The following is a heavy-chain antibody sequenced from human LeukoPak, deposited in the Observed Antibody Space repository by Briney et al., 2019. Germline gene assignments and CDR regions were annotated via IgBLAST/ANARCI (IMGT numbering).Heavy chain of an antibody. J-gene: IGHJ4*02. CDR1: RFNIGSYW. V-gene: IGHV3-74*01. CDR2: ISSDGKSI. Sequence: PGGSLRLSCAASRFNIGSYWMNWVRQGPGKGLVWVARISSDGKSISYADSVKGRFTISRDNSKNTLYLQMDSLRAEDTAVYYCASASSESYYWALDCWGQGTLVTVSS. D-gene: IGHD3-10*01. CDR3: ASASSESYYWALDC.